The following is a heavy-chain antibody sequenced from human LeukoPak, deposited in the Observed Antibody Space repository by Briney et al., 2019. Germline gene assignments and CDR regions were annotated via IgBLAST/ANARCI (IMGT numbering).Heavy chain of an antibody. J-gene: IGHJ5*01. D-gene: IGHD2-21*02. CDR2: VYYGGGT. V-gene: IGHV3-53*01. CDR3: TRLAIHSRFWHYLLLWREKTGDSVS. CDR1: GFCVSSYY. Sequence: PGGSLTLSCAASGFCVSSYYLSWVRQAPGKGLEWVSAVYYGGGTNYKDSVKGRFTVSRDHSKITLFLQMNSLRAEDRALYCCTRLAIHSRFWHYLLLWREKTGDSVSW.